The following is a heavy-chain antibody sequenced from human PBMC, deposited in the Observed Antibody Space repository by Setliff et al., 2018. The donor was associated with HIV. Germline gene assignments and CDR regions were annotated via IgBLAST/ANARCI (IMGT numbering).Heavy chain of an antibody. CDR3: ARDPAPSSSAIYFQH. D-gene: IGHD6-6*01. Sequence: ASVKVSCKASGYTFTSYYMHWVRQAPGQGLEWMGIINPSSGSTTYAQKFQGRVTMTRDTSTSTVYMELSSLRSEDTAVYYCARDPAPSSSAIYFQHWGQGTPVTVSS. CDR2: INPSSGST. CDR1: GYTFTSYY. J-gene: IGHJ1*01. V-gene: IGHV1-46*01.